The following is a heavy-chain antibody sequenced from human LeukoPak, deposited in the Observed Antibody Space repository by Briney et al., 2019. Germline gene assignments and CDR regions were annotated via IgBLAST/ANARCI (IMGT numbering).Heavy chain of an antibody. J-gene: IGHJ4*02. Sequence: GRSLRLSCAASGFTFSSYGMHWVRQAPGKGLEWVAVIWYDGSNKYYADSVKGRFTISRDNSKNTLCLQMNSLRAEDTAVYYCARDLGSSSLYYFDYWGQGTLVTVSS. CDR2: IWYDGSNK. CDR1: GFTFSSYG. D-gene: IGHD6-13*01. V-gene: IGHV3-33*01. CDR3: ARDLGSSSLYYFDY.